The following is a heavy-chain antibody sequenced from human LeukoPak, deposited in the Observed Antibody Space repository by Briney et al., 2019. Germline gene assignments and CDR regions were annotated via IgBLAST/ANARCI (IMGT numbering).Heavy chain of an antibody. J-gene: IGHJ4*02. V-gene: IGHV1-69*04. CDR3: ARDWSPYGEFDY. Sequence: SVKVSCKASGGTFSSYAVSWVRQAPGQGLEWMGRIIPTLGIANYAQKFQGRVTITADKSTNTAYMELSSLRSEDTAIYYCARDWSPYGEFDYWGQGTLVTVSS. D-gene: IGHD4-17*01. CDR2: IIPTLGIA. CDR1: GGTFSSYA.